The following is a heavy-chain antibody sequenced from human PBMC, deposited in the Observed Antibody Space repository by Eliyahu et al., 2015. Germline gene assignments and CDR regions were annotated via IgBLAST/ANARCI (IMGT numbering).Heavy chain of an antibody. V-gene: IGHV3-9*01. J-gene: IGHJ3*02. Sequence: DLVQPGRSLRLSCAASGFNFDDYAMHWVRQAPGKGLEWVSGISWNSGTIGYADSVKGRFTVSRDNAKNSLYLQMNSLRPEDTAFYYCAKPLGLLFDAFDIWGRGTMVTVSS. CDR2: ISWNSGTI. CDR3: AKPLGLLFDAFDI. CDR1: GFNFDDYA.